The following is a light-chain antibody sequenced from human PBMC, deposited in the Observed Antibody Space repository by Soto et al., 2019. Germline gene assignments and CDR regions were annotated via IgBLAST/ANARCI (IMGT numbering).Light chain of an antibody. CDR1: QDISKY. CDR3: QQYVSIPFT. Sequence: DIQMTQSPSSLSASVGDRVTITCQASQDISKYLNWYQQKPGKAPKLLIYDAANLEAGFPSRFSGTGSCTFYPFTIRRLHPEDFATYHCQQYVSIPFTFGPGPKVDIK. V-gene: IGKV1-33*01. CDR2: DAA. J-gene: IGKJ3*01.